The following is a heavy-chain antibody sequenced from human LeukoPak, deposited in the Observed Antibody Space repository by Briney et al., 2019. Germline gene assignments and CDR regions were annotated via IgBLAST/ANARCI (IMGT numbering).Heavy chain of an antibody. Sequence: ASVKVSCKASGYIFINYAVHRVRQAPGQRHEWMGWINVGNGNTEYSQKFQGRITITRDTSANTAYMELISLRSEDTAVYFCARVYCSSTSCRYYFDYWGQGTLVTVSS. CDR2: INVGNGNT. D-gene: IGHD2-2*01. V-gene: IGHV1-3*01. CDR3: ARVYCSSTSCRYYFDY. J-gene: IGHJ4*02. CDR1: GYIFINYA.